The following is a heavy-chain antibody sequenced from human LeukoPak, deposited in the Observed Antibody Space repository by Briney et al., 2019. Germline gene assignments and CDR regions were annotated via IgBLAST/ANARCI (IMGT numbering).Heavy chain of an antibody. Sequence: GGSLRLSCAASGFTFNSYSMNWVRQAPGKGLEWVSSISSSSSYIYYADSVKGRFTISRDNAKNSLYLQMNSLRAEDTAVYYCARDRKVAGDAFDIWGQGTMVTVSS. CDR1: GFTFNSYS. V-gene: IGHV3-21*01. D-gene: IGHD6-19*01. J-gene: IGHJ3*02. CDR2: ISSSSSYI. CDR3: ARDRKVAGDAFDI.